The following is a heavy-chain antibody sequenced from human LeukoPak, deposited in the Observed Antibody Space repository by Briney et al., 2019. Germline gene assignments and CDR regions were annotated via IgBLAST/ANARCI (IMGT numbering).Heavy chain of an antibody. V-gene: IGHV3-7*01. J-gene: IGHJ4*02. Sequence: GGSLRLSCAASGFTFSSYGMHWVRQAPGKGLEWLANINYDGSEKYHVDSVKGRYTISRDNAKNSLYLQMNSLRVEDTAVYYCASDFEDDYGDYGVDYWGQGTLVTVSS. CDR1: GFTFSSYG. D-gene: IGHD4-17*01. CDR2: INYDGSEK. CDR3: ASDFEDDYGDYGVDY.